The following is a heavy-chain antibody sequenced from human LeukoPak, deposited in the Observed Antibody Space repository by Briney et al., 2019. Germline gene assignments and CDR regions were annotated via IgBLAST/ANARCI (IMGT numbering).Heavy chain of an antibody. CDR3: AREGGFDY. J-gene: IGHJ4*02. CDR1: GFTFSKYS. D-gene: IGHD1-26*01. Sequence: GGSLRLSCAASGFTFSKYSMNWVHQAPGKGLEWVSSISSSGIYIYYADSVKGRFTISRGNAKNSLYLQMNSLKDEDTAVYYCAREGGFDYWGQGTLVTVSS. CDR2: ISSSGIYI. V-gene: IGHV3-21*06.